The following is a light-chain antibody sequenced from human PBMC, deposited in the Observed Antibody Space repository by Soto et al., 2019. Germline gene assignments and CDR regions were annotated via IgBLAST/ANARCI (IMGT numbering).Light chain of an antibody. V-gene: IGKV1-33*01. CDR1: QDINNY. J-gene: IGKJ1*01. CDR3: QQYDTSPWT. CDR2: DAS. Sequence: DIQMTQSPSSLSASVGDRVTITCQASQDINNYLNWYQQKPGKAPKLLIYDASNLETGVPAKFSGSGSGTDFTFTISSLQPEDFATYYCQQYDTSPWTFGQGTKVEIK.